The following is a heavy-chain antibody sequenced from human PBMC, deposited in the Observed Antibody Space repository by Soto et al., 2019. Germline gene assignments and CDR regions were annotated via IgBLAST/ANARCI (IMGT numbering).Heavy chain of an antibody. Sequence: QVQLVQSGAEVKKPGSSVKVSCKASGGTFSSYTISWVRQAPGQGLEWMGRIIPILGIANNAPKFQARVTITADKSTSTAYMELSSLRSEDTAVYYCAREEYYYGSGAFFDYWGQGTLVTVSS. CDR1: GGTFSSYT. CDR2: IIPILGIA. D-gene: IGHD3-10*01. V-gene: IGHV1-69*08. CDR3: AREEYYYGSGAFFDY. J-gene: IGHJ4*02.